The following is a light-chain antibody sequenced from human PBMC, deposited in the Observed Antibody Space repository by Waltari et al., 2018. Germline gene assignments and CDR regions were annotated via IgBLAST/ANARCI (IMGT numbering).Light chain of an antibody. CDR1: SSDLGGYNF. CDR2: EGT. J-gene: IGLJ2*01. CDR3: CSYAGRITFVV. Sequence: QSALTQPASVSGSPGQSITISCTGTSSDLGGYNFVSWYQQHPGKAPKVLIYEGTKRPSGISNRFSGSKSGNAASLTISGRQAEDEADYYCCSYAGRITFVVFGGGTKLTVL. V-gene: IGLV2-23*01.